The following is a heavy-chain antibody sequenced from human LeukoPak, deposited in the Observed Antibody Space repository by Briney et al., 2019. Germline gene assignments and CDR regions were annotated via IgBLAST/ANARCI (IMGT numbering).Heavy chain of an antibody. J-gene: IGHJ6*03. D-gene: IGHD6-6*01. CDR2: IIPIFGTA. Sequence: GASVKVSCKASGGTFSSYAISWVRQAPGQGLDWMGGIIPIFGTANYAQKFQGRVTITTDESTSTAYMELSSLRSEDTAVYYCARVVYSSSSGGGYYYMDVWGKGTTVTVSS. V-gene: IGHV1-69*05. CDR3: ARVVYSSSSGGGYYYMDV. CDR1: GGTFSSYA.